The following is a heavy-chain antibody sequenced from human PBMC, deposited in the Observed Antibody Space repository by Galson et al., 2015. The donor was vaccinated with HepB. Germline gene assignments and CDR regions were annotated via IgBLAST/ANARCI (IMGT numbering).Heavy chain of an antibody. CDR3: ARAPIPQRIVTMLNWFDP. CDR1: GYTFTSYA. CDR2: INAGNGNT. V-gene: IGHV1-3*01. Sequence: SVKVSCKASGYTFTSYAMHWVRQAPGQRLEWMGWINAGNGNTKYSQKFQGRVTITRDTSASTAYMELSSLRSEDTAVYYCARAPIPQRIVTMLNWFDPWGQGTLVTVSS. D-gene: IGHD3-10*02. J-gene: IGHJ5*02.